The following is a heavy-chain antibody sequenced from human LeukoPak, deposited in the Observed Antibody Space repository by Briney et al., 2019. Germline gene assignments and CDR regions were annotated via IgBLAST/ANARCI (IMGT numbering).Heavy chain of an antibody. CDR1: GGSISSSSYY. D-gene: IGHD6-13*01. V-gene: IGHV4-39*01. CDR2: IYYSGST. J-gene: IGHJ4*02. CDR3: ARGQILAAAGTEVIDY. Sequence: SETLSLTCTVSGGSISSSSYYWGWIRQPPGKGLEWIGSIYYSGSTYHNPSLKSRVTISVDTSKNQFSLKLSSVTAADTAVYYCARGQILAAAGTEVIDYWGQGTLVTVSS.